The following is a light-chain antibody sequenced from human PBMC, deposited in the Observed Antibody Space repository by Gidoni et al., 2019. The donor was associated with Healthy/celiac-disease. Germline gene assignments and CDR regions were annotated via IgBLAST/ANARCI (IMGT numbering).Light chain of an antibody. CDR3: QKYYSYPLT. Sequence: AIPMTQSPSSFSASTGDRVTITCRASQGISSYLAWYQQKPGKAPKLLIYAASTLQSGVPSRFSGSGSGTDFTLTISCLQSEDFATYYCQKYYSYPLTFGGGTKVEIK. CDR2: AAS. J-gene: IGKJ4*01. CDR1: QGISSY. V-gene: IGKV1-8*01.